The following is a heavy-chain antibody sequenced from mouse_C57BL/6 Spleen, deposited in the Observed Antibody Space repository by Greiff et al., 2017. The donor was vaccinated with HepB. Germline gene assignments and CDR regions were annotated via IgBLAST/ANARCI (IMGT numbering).Heavy chain of an antibody. CDR2: IYPRRGNT. Sequence: QVQLQQSGAELARPGASVKLSCKASGYTFTSYGISWVKQRTGQRLEWIGEIYPRRGNTYYNEKFKGKATLTADKSSSTAYMELLSLTSEDSAVYFCARYDGYYDYWGQGTTLTVSS. J-gene: IGHJ2*01. CDR1: GYTFTSYG. D-gene: IGHD2-3*01. V-gene: IGHV1-81*01. CDR3: ARYDGYYDY.